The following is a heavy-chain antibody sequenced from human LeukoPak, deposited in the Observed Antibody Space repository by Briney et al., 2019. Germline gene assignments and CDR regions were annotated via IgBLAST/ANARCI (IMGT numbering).Heavy chain of an antibody. V-gene: IGHV3-7*01. CDR2: INQDGSDK. CDR3: TRVRLATHDY. CDR1: GFTFSTYW. J-gene: IGHJ4*02. D-gene: IGHD4-23*01. Sequence: GGSLRPSCAASGFTFSTYWMSWVRQAPGKGLEWVANINQDGSDKYYVDSVKGRFTISRDNARNSLYLQMNSLRAEDTAVYYCTRVRLATHDYWGQGTLVTVSS.